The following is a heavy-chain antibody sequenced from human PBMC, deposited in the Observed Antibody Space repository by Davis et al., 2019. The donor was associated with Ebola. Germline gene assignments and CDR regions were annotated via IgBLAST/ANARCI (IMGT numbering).Heavy chain of an antibody. CDR1: RVSISGYY. CDR2: INHSGST. J-gene: IGHJ6*02. CDR3: ARARSGYYYYGMDV. V-gene: IGHV4-34*01. D-gene: IGHD7-27*01. Sequence: SETLSLTFPLYRVSISGYYWSWIRQLPGKGLEWIGEINHSGSTNYNPSLKSRVTISVDTSKNQFSLKLSSVTAADTAVYYCARARSGYYYYGMDVWGQGTTVTVSS.